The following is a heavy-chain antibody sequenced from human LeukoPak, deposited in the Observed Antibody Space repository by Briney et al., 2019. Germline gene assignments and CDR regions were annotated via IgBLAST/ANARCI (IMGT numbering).Heavy chain of an antibody. CDR2: ISTSGSST. CDR3: AKKGTSGYSSAFDY. V-gene: IGHV3-23*01. J-gene: IGHJ4*02. D-gene: IGHD3-22*01. CDR1: GFTFSSYA. Sequence: GGSLRLSCAASGFTFSSYAMSWVRQAPGKGLEWVSAISTSGSSTYYADSVKGRFTISRDNSKNTLNLQMNSLRAEDPAVYYCAKKGTSGYSSAFDYWGQGTLVTVSS.